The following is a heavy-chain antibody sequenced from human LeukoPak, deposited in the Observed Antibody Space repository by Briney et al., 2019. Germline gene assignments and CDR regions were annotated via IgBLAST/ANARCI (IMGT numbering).Heavy chain of an antibody. CDR2: IIPIFGTA. Sequence: SVKVSCKASGGTFSSYAISWVRQAPGQGLEWMGGIIPIFGTANYAQKFQGRVTITTDESTSTAYMELSSLRSDDTAVYYCASPPLSSAMYYAHWGQGTLVTVSS. J-gene: IGHJ4*02. V-gene: IGHV1-69*05. CDR1: GGTFSSYA. D-gene: IGHD1-26*01. CDR3: ASPPLSSAMYYAH.